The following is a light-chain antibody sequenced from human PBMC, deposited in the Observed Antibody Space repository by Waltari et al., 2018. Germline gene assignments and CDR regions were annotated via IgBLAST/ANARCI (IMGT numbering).Light chain of an antibody. V-gene: IGLV3-21*04. CDR2: YDT. J-gene: IGLJ2*01. CDR3: QVWDSSTDQPI. CDR1: DIGSQS. Sequence: SSELTQPPSVSVAPGKTARITCGGHDIGSQSVHWYQQKPGQAPGVVIHYDTDRPSGIPERFSGSNSGNTATLTISRVEAGDEADDYGQVWDSSTDQPIFGGGTKLTVL.